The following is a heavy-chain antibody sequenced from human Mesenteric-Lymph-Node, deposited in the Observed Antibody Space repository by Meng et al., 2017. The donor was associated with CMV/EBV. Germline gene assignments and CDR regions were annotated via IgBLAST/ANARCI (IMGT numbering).Heavy chain of an antibody. CDR1: GGSISSSNW. CDR2: ISSSGSTI. CDR3: AREEINCGGDCHVY. D-gene: IGHD2-21*01. V-gene: IGHV3-48*03. J-gene: IGHJ4*02. Sequence: LSLTCAVSGGSISSSNWWSWVRQSPGKGLEWIAYISSSGSTIYYADSVKGRFIISRDDAENSVYLQMNSLTDEDTALYYCAREEINCGGDCHVYWGQGTLVTVSS.